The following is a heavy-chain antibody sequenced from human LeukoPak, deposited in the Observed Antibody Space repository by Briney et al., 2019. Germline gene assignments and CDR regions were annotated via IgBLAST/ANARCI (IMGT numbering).Heavy chain of an antibody. CDR3: ARVLLRYFDWLLYNGGFDI. Sequence: ASVKVSCKASGYTFSNHAMHWVRQAPGQRLEWMGWINAGNGNTKYSQKFQGRVTITRDTSANTAYMELSSLRSEDTAVYYCARVLLRYFDWLLYNGGFDIWGQGTMVTVSS. CDR1: GYTFSNHA. J-gene: IGHJ3*02. CDR2: INAGNGNT. D-gene: IGHD3-9*01. V-gene: IGHV1-3*01.